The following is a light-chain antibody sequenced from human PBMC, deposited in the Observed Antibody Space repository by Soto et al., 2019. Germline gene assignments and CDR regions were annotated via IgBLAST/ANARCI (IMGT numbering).Light chain of an antibody. V-gene: IGKV1-17*03. CDR1: QGISNF. CDR3: LQPSTYPIS. J-gene: IGKJ5*01. Sequence: DIQMAQYPNAMYASVGDRFTITWLASQGISNFLAWFQQKPGKVPKRLIYAASSLQSGVPSRFSGSGSGTEFTLTIRSLQPEDFAIYYCLQPSTYPISFAQGTRLEIK. CDR2: AAS.